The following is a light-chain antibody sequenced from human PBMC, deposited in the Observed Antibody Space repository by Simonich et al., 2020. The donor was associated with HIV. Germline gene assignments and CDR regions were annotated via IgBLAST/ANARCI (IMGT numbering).Light chain of an antibody. CDR3: QQYYTAPRT. CDR1: QSVLYSSNNKNY. Sequence: DIVMTQSPDSLAVSLGERATINCKSSQSVLYSSNNKNYLVWYQQKPGQPPKLLIYVASTRESGVPDRFSGSGSGTNFTLTISSLQAEDVALYYCQQYYTAPRTFGQGTKVEIK. V-gene: IGKV4-1*01. CDR2: VAS. J-gene: IGKJ1*01.